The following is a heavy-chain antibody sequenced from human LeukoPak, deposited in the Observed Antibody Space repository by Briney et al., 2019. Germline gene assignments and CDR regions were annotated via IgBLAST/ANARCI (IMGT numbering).Heavy chain of an antibody. J-gene: IGHJ4*01. D-gene: IGHD2-8*01. V-gene: IGHV3-11*01. CDR3: STDPRLLIY. Sequence: GGSLRLSCVVAGFGFSDSYMTWIRQTPGKGLEWLAYISGSGSDMYYADSVKGRFTISRDNAKNSLYLQMNSLRHDDTALYYCSTDPRLLIYWGHGTLVTVSS. CDR2: ISGSGSDM. CDR1: GFGFSDSY.